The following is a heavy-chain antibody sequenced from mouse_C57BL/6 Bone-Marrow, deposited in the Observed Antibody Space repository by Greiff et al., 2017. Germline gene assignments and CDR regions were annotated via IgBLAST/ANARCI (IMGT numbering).Heavy chain of an antibody. D-gene: IGHD1-1*01. CDR2: VDPANGNT. CDR1: GFNFKNTY. Sequence: EVQLQQSVAELVRPGASVKLSCTASGFNFKNTYMHWVKQRPEQGLEWIGRVDPANGNTQYAPQFQGKANITADTSSNTAYLQLSSLTSEDTAIYYCAGGYYGSSLYGYFDVWGTGTTVTVSS. V-gene: IGHV14-3*01. J-gene: IGHJ1*03. CDR3: AGGYYGSSLYGYFDV.